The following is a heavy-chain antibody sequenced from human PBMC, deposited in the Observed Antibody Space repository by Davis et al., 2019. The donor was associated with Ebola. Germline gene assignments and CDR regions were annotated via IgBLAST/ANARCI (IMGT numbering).Heavy chain of an antibody. CDR1: GYTFTGYY. J-gene: IGHJ6*02. Sequence: AASVKVSCKASGYTFTGYYMHWVRQAPGRGLEWMEWINPNSGGTNYAQKFQGWVTMTRDTSISTAYMELSRLRSDDTAVYYCARDGSGQLGAQYYYYYGMDVWGQGTTVTVSS. CDR3: ARDGSGQLGAQYYYYYGMDV. D-gene: IGHD6-6*01. V-gene: IGHV1-2*04. CDR2: INPNSGGT.